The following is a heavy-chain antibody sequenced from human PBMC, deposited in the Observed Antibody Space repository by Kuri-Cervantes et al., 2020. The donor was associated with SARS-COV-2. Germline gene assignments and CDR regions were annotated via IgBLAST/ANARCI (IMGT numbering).Heavy chain of an antibody. Sequence: SETLSLTCTVSGGSISSYYWSWIRQPPGKGLEWIGYIYTSGSTNYNPSLKSRVTMSVDTSKNQFSLKLSSVTAADTAVYYCARDMVQGVLNYYYMDVWGKGTTVTVSS. V-gene: IGHV4-4*08. D-gene: IGHD3-10*01. CDR1: GGSISSYY. J-gene: IGHJ6*03. CDR2: IYTSGST. CDR3: ARDMVQGVLNYYYMDV.